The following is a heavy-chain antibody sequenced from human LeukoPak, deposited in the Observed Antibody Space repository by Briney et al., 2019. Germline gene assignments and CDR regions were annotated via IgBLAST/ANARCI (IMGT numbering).Heavy chain of an antibody. Sequence: SETLSLTCAVYGGSFSGYYWSWIRQPPGKGLEWIGEINHSGSTNYNPSLKSRVTISVDTSKNQFSLKLSSVTAADTAVYYCARELAYYYDSSGYYYTPNDAFDIWGQGTMVTVSS. J-gene: IGHJ3*02. CDR2: INHSGST. CDR1: GGSFSGYY. D-gene: IGHD3-22*01. CDR3: ARELAYYYDSSGYYYTPNDAFDI. V-gene: IGHV4-34*01.